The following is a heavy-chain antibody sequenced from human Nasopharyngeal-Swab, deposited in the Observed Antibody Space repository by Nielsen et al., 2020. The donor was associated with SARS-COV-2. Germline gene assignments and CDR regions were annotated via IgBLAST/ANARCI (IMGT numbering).Heavy chain of an antibody. Sequence: GGSLRLSCAASGFTLSSYAMSWVRQAPGKGLGWVSAISGSGGSTYYADSVKGRFTISRDNSKNTLYLQMNSLRAEDTAVYYCAKDRRIKYDFWSGSRSDSFDIWGQGTMVTVSS. CDR2: ISGSGGST. CDR3: AKDRRIKYDFWSGSRSDSFDI. V-gene: IGHV3-23*01. D-gene: IGHD3-3*01. J-gene: IGHJ3*02. CDR1: GFTLSSYA.